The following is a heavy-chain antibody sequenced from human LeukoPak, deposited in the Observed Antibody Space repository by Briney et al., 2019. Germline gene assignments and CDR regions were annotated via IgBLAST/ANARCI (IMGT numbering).Heavy chain of an antibody. D-gene: IGHD2/OR15-2a*01. V-gene: IGHV4-59*08. CDR3: ARFSQYYDSPTHYLDY. Sequence: SETLSLICTVSGSSINNYYWSWVRQPPGAGLEWLAYIYYTGSTNYNPSLKTRLTISVDTSKNQFSLRLNSVTAADTAVYYCARFSQYYDSPTHYLDYWGQGILVTVSS. CDR1: GSSINNYY. J-gene: IGHJ4*02. CDR2: IYYTGST.